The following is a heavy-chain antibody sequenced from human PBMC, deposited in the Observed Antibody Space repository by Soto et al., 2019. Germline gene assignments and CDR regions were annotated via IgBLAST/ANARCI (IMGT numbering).Heavy chain of an antibody. Sequence: QVQLVQSGTEWKKPGASVQVSGKGSGYTFTGYGITWVRQAPGQGLEWMGRIATYDDKTNYAQKLQGRVTMTTDTSTSTAYMELKSLRSDDTAVYYCVRDLDGSGSYYTDYWGQGTLVTVSS. CDR1: GYTFTGYG. CDR2: IATYDDKT. D-gene: IGHD3-10*01. CDR3: VRDLDGSGSYYTDY. V-gene: IGHV1-18*01. J-gene: IGHJ4*02.